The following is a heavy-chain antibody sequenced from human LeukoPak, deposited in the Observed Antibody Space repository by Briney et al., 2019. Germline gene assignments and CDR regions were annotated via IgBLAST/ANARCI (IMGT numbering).Heavy chain of an antibody. CDR1: GFTFSSYS. Sequence: PGGSLRLSCAASGFTFSSYSMNWVRQAPGKGLEWVSYISSSGSTIYYADSVKGRFTISRDNAKNSLYLQMNTLRAEDTALYYCARGGTLVRGGDPFDYWGQGTLVTVSS. D-gene: IGHD3-10*01. CDR2: ISSSGSTI. CDR3: ARGGTLVRGGDPFDY. J-gene: IGHJ4*02. V-gene: IGHV3-48*04.